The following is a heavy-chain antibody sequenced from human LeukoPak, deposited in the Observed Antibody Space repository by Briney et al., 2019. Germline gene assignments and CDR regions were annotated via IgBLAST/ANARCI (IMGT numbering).Heavy chain of an antibody. Sequence: SETLSLTCTVSGGSIRSDYWTWIRQPPGKGLEWIGYIYYSGSTNVNPSLKSRLTISVDMSKNQFSLQLSSVTAADTAVYYCAREYCTGNSCYFDYWGQGTPVTVSS. J-gene: IGHJ4*02. V-gene: IGHV4-59*01. CDR3: AREYCTGNSCYFDY. CDR1: GGSIRSDY. D-gene: IGHD2-8*02. CDR2: IYYSGST.